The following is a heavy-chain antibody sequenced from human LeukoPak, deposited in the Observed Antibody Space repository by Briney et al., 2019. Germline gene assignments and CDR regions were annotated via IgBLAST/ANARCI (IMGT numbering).Heavy chain of an antibody. J-gene: IGHJ4*02. CDR1: GFTVSSNS. D-gene: IGHD3-22*01. V-gene: IGHV3-66*01. CDR3: ARDVSWLLRFDY. Sequence: GGSLRLSCTVSGFTVSSNSMSWVRQAPGKGLEWVSFIYSDNTYYADSVKGRFTISRDNSKNTLYLQMNSLRAEDTAVYYCARDVSWLLRFDYWGQGTLVTVSS. CDR2: IYSDNT.